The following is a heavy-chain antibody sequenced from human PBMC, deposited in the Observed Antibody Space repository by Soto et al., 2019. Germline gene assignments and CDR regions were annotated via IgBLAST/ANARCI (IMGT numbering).Heavy chain of an antibody. J-gene: IGHJ4*02. CDR3: AKERVRDFDG. D-gene: IGHD3-9*01. Sequence: VQLVESGGGLVRPGGSLRLSCAASGFTFDDHAMHWVRQAPGKGLEWISAITWNSVALGYSDSVKGRFTISRDNAKNSLYLQMNSLRPEDTALYYCAKERVRDFDGWGQGTLVTVSS. CDR1: GFTFDDHA. V-gene: IGHV3-9*01. CDR2: ITWNSVAL.